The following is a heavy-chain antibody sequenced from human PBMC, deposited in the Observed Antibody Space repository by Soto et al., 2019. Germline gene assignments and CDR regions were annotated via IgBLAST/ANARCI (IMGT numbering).Heavy chain of an antibody. CDR1: GLTFSDYY. CDR3: ARGSRGAVAADY. V-gene: IGHV3-11*05. CDR2: ISGSSSDT. Sequence: QVQLVESGGGLVKPGGSLRLSCAASGLTFSDYYMSWISQAPGRWLEWVSYISGSSSDTNYADSVKGRFTISRDNAKNSLYLQMNSLRAEDMAVYYCARGSRGAVAADYWGQGILVTVSS. D-gene: IGHD6-19*01. J-gene: IGHJ4*02.